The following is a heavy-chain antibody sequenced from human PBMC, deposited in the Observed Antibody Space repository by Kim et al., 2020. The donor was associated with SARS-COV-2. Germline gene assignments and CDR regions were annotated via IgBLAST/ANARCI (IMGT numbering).Heavy chain of an antibody. Sequence: GGSLRLSCAASGFTFGSYALHWVRQAPGKGPEWVAVVSFAGTNIYYADSVKGRFTISRDNSKNTLYLHMNTLRTEDTAVYFCARESDDRGGYLDFWGQGTLVTVSS. CDR1: GFTFGSYA. D-gene: IGHD3-22*01. J-gene: IGHJ4*02. CDR3: ARESDDRGGYLDF. V-gene: IGHV3-30-3*01. CDR2: VSFAGTNI.